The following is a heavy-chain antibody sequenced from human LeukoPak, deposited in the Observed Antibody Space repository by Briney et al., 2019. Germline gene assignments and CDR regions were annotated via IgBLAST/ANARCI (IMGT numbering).Heavy chain of an antibody. J-gene: IGHJ1*01. V-gene: IGHV3-9*01. CDR1: GFTVSSNY. Sequence: GGSLRLSCAASGFTVSSNYMSWVRQAPGKGLEWVSGISWNSDSIAYADSVKGRFIISRDNAKNSLYLQMNSLGAEDTALYYCAKGEAAVGTSYFQHWGQGTLVTVSS. CDR2: ISWNSDSI. CDR3: AKGEAAVGTSYFQH. D-gene: IGHD6-13*01.